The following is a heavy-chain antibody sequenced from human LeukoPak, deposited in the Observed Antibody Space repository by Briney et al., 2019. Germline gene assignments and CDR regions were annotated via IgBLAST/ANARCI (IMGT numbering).Heavy chain of an antibody. J-gene: IGHJ4*02. CDR2: IYSGGST. Sequence: PGGSLRLSCAASGFTVSSNYMSWVRQAPGKGLEWVSIIYSGGSTYYADSVKGRFTISRDNSKNTLYLQMNSLRAEDTAVYYCARALYYYDSSGCYGNWGQGTLVTVSS. CDR3: ARALYYYDSSGCYGN. CDR1: GFTVSSNY. V-gene: IGHV3-53*01. D-gene: IGHD3-22*01.